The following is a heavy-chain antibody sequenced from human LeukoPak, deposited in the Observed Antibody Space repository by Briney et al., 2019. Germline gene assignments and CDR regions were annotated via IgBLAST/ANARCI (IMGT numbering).Heavy chain of an antibody. CDR3: ANYYYDSSGYLQG. V-gene: IGHV3-23*01. CDR2: ISGSGGST. J-gene: IGHJ4*02. D-gene: IGHD3-22*01. CDR1: GFTFSSYA. Sequence: GGSLRLSCAASGFTFSSYAMSWVRQAPGEGLEWVSAISGSGGSTYYADSVKGRFTISRDNSKNTLYLQMNSLRAEDTAVYYCANYYYDSSGYLQGWGQGTLVTVSS.